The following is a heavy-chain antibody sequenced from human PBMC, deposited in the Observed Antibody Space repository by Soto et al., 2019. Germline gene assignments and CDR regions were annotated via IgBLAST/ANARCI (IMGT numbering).Heavy chain of an antibody. D-gene: IGHD3-10*01. CDR1: GGSFSGYY. V-gene: IGHV4-34*01. J-gene: IGHJ4*02. CDR2: TNHSGST. CDR3: SRRGSRSWRWSHDY. Sequence: QVQLQQWGAGLLKPSETLSLTCAVYGGSFSGYYWSWIRQPPGKGLEWIGETNHSGSTNYNPSLKSRGAISVDTSKNQFSLKLSSVTAADTAVYYCSRRGSRSWRWSHDYWGQGTLVTVSS.